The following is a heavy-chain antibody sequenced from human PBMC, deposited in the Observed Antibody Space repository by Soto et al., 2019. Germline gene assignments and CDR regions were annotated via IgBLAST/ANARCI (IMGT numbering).Heavy chain of an antibody. CDR2: ISYNGIDT. Sequence: QMQLVESGGGVVQPGRSLRLSCAASGFTFRNHCIHWFRQSPGKGLEWVGDISYNGIDTWYADSVKGRFTIYRDNFKNTAYLKMNGLRLEDTAVYYWLSGEGQNGHYTRFDYWLQGTLVPVST. V-gene: IGHV3-30*03. CDR1: GFTFRNHC. D-gene: IGHD2-2*02. CDR3: LSGEGQNGHYTRFDY. J-gene: IGHJ4*02.